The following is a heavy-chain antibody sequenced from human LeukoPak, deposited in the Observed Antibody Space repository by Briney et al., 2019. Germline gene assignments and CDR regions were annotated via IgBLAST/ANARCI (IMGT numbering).Heavy chain of an antibody. CDR1: GGSISSGAYY. V-gene: IGHV4-31*03. CDR2: IYSSGTT. D-gene: IGHD1-14*01. Sequence: SETLSLTCTVSGGSISSGAYYWSWIRQHPGKGLEWMGYIYSSGTTYYNPSLKSRVTFSVDTSKTQFSLNLSSVTAADTAVYYCAREPAGLWYFDLWGRGTLVTVSS. J-gene: IGHJ2*01. CDR3: AREPAGLWYFDL.